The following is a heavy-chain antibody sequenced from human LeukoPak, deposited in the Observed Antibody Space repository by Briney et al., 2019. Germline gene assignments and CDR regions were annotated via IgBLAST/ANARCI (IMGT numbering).Heavy chain of an antibody. CDR1: GYTFTSYD. D-gene: IGHD3-22*01. J-gene: IGHJ4*02. CDR2: MNPNSGNT. CDR3: ARDPSYYYDSSGSSGY. Sequence: ASVKVSCKASGYTFTSYDINWVRQATGQGLEWMGWMNPNSGNTGYAQKFQGRVTMTRNTSISTAYMELSSLRSEDTAVYYCARDPSYYYDSSGSSGYWGQGTLVTVSS. V-gene: IGHV1-8*01.